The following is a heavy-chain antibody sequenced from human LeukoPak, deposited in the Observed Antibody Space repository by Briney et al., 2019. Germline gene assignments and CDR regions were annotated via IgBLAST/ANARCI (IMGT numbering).Heavy chain of an antibody. CDR2: ISSRSTNI. D-gene: IGHD6-13*01. CDR3: ARVEFSSSYEDY. J-gene: IGHJ4*02. Sequence: GGFLRLSCAASGFTFNSYSMNWVRQAPGKGLQWVSHISSRSTNIYYADSVKGRFTVSRDTAQNSVYLQMNSLRAEDTAVYYCARVEFSSSYEDYWGQGTLVTVSS. V-gene: IGHV3-48*04. CDR1: GFTFNSYS.